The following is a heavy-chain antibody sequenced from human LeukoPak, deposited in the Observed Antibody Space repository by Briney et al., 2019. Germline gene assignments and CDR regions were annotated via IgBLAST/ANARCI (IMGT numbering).Heavy chain of an antibody. D-gene: IGHD3-22*01. CDR1: GFTFSSYA. J-gene: IGHJ4*02. CDR3: AKENYYDSSGYHLGDY. Sequence: PGGSLRLSCAASGFTFSSYAMSWVRQAPGKGLEWVSAISGSGGSTYYADSVKGRITISRDNSKNTLYLQMNSLRAEDTAVYYCAKENYYDSSGYHLGDYWGQGTLVTVSS. CDR2: ISGSGGST. V-gene: IGHV3-23*01.